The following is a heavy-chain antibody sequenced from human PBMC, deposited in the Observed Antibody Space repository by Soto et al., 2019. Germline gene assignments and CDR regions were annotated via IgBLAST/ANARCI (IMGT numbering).Heavy chain of an antibody. V-gene: IGHV4-30-2*01. CDR2: IYHSGSI. CDR3: ARLTPLMDSASVWFDP. Sequence: QLQLQESGSGLVKPSQTLSLTCAVSGGSISSGGYSWSWIRQPPGKGLEWIGYIYHSGSIYYNPSLKSRVTISVDRSKNQFSLKLGSVTAADTAVYYCARLTPLMDSASVWFDPWGQGTLVTVSS. J-gene: IGHJ5*02. D-gene: IGHD2-8*01. CDR1: GGSISSGGYS.